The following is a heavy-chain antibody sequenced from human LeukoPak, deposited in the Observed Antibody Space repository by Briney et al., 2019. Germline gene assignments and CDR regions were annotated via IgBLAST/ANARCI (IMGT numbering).Heavy chain of an antibody. CDR1: GFTFNSYA. Sequence: PGGSLRLSCAASGFTFNSYAMSWVRQAPGKGLEWVSAISGSGGSTYYADSVKGRFTISRDNSKNTLYLQMNSLRAEDTAVYYCAIGSNYYGSGPFDPWGQGTLVTASS. J-gene: IGHJ5*02. CDR2: ISGSGGST. CDR3: AIGSNYYGSGPFDP. D-gene: IGHD3-10*01. V-gene: IGHV3-23*01.